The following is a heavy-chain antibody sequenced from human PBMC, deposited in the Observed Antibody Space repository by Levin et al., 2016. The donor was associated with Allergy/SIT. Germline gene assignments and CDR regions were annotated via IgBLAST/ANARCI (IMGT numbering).Heavy chain of an antibody. D-gene: IGHD3-3*01. CDR1: GYTFTSYG. J-gene: IGHJ6*02. CDR2: ISAYNGNT. Sequence: ASVKVSCKASGYTFTSYGISWVRQAPGQGLEWMGWISAYNGNTNYAQKLQGRVTMTTDTSTSTAYMELRSLRSDDTAVYYCARATPSQLRFLEWLSPDYYYYGMDVWGQGTTVTVSS. CDR3: ARATPSQLRFLEWLSPDYYYYGMDV. V-gene: IGHV1-18*04.